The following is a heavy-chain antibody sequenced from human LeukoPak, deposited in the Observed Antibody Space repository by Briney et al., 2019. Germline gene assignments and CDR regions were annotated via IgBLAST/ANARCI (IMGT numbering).Heavy chain of an antibody. J-gene: IGHJ2*01. CDR3: ARPGADYGSGSFANWYFDL. V-gene: IGHV1-18*01. CDR2: ISAYNGNT. Sequence: ASVKVSCKASGYTFTSYGISWVRQAPGQGLEWMGWISAYNGNTNYAQKLQGRVTMTTDTSTSTAYMELRSLRSDDTAVYYCARPGADYGSGSFANWYFDLWGRGTLVTVSS. D-gene: IGHD3-10*01. CDR1: GYTFTSYG.